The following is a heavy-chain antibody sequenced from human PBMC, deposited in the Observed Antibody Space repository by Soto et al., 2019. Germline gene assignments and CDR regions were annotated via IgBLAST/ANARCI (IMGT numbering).Heavy chain of an antibody. D-gene: IGHD2-15*01. Sequence: SQTLSLTCAVSGDSVSSNNIAWNWLRQSPWRGLEWLGRTYYRSKWYNEYAVSVRSRITINLDTSKNQFSLPLNSVTPEDTAVPYCPSARWSTFDYWGQGAQVTVSS. J-gene: IGHJ4*02. V-gene: IGHV6-1*01. CDR3: PSARWSTFDY. CDR1: GDSVSSNNIA. CDR2: TYYRSKWYN.